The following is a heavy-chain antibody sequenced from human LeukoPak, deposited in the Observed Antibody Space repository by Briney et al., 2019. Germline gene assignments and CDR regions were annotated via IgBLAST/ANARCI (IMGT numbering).Heavy chain of an antibody. D-gene: IGHD2-2*01. CDR2: ISGSGGST. J-gene: IGHJ5*02. CDR3: AKDLYQLGPSNWFDP. Sequence: GGSLRLSCAASGFTFSSYAMSWVRQAPGKGLEWVSAISGSGGSTYYADSVRGRFTISRDNSKNTLYLQMNSLRAEDTAVYYCAKDLYQLGPSNWFDPWGQGTLVTVSS. V-gene: IGHV3-23*01. CDR1: GFTFSSYA.